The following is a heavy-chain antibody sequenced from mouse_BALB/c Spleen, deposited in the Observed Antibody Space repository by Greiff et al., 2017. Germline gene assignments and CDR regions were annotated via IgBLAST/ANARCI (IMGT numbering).Heavy chain of an antibody. D-gene: IGHD2-14*01. J-gene: IGHJ3*01. CDR2: IDPSDSYT. CDR3: ATYYRYASWFAY. V-gene: IGHV1-69*02. CDR1: GYTFTSYW. Sequence: QVQLQQPGAELVKPGASVKLSCKASGYTFTSYWMHWVKQRPGQGLEWIGEIDPSDSYTNYNQKFKGKATLTVDKSSSTAYMQLSSLTSEDSAVYDCATYYRYASWFAYWGQGTLVTVSA.